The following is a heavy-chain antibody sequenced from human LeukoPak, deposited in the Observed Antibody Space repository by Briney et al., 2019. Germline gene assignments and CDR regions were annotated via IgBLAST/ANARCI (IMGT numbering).Heavy chain of an antibody. J-gene: IGHJ4*02. V-gene: IGHV4-59*01. CDR3: TRAGSGWSFDY. CDR1: GASISYYY. D-gene: IGHD6-19*01. CDR2: IYYTGTT. Sequence: TSETLSLTCTVSGASISYYYWSWIRQPPGKGLEWVGYIYYTGTTNYNPSLKSRVTISVDTSKNQFSLMLSSVTAADTAVYYCTRAGSGWSFDYWGQGTLVTVSS.